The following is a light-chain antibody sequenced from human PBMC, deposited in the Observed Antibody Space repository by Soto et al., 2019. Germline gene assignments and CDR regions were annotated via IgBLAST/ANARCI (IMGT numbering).Light chain of an antibody. J-gene: IGKJ5*01. CDR3: QQCNSYPIT. CDR1: QSIDRW. CDR2: DAS. Sequence: DIQMTQSPSTLSASVGDRVTIICRASQSIDRWLAWYQQKPGKAPKLLLFDASSLESGVPSRFSGSRSGTEFTLTIRRMQPDDFATYYGQQCNSYPITFGQGTRLEIK. V-gene: IGKV1-5*02.